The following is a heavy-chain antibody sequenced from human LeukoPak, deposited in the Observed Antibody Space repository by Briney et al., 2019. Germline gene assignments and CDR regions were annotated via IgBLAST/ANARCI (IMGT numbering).Heavy chain of an antibody. CDR2: IYYSGST. CDR3: ARASRDGYNFYYFDY. Sequence: TSETLSLTCTVSGGSISSYYWSWIRQPPGKGLEWIGYIYYSGSTNYNPSLKSRVTISVDTSKNQFSLKLSSVTAADTAVYYCARASRDGYNFYYFDYWGQGTLVTVSS. V-gene: IGHV4-59*01. J-gene: IGHJ4*02. CDR1: GGSISSYY. D-gene: IGHD5-24*01.